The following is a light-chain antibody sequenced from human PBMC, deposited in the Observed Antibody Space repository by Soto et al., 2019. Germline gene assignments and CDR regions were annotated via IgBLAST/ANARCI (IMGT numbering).Light chain of an antibody. CDR3: QQRSNWPLT. V-gene: IGKV3-11*01. CDR1: QSVSHY. CDR2: DAS. J-gene: IGKJ4*01. Sequence: DILLTQSPSTLSLSPGERATLSCRASQSVSHYLAWYQQKPGQAPRLLIYDASIRATGFPARFSGSGSGTEFTLTISSLQPEDVAVYYCQQRSNWPLTFGGGTKVEIK.